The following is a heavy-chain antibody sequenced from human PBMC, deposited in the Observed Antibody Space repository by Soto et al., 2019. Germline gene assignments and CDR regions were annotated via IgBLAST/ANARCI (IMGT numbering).Heavy chain of an antibody. J-gene: IGHJ4*02. D-gene: IGHD3-9*01. CDR1: GYTFTSYA. CDR3: ARNGHQEMYYDILTGYTPPRYFDY. V-gene: IGHV1-3*01. CDR2: INAGNGNT. Sequence: ASVKVSCKASGYTFTSYAMHWVRQAPGQRLEWMGWINAGNGNTKYSQKFQGRVTITRDTSASTAYMELSSLRSEDTAVYYCARNGHQEMYYDILTGYTPPRYFDYWGQGTLVTVSS.